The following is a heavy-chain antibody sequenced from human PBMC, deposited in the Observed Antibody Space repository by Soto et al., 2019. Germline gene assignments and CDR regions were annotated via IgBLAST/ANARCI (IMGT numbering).Heavy chain of an antibody. CDR3: ARKSLSNFTWFDP. CDR1: GGTFSSYA. Sequence: SVKVSCKASGGTFSSYAIRWVRQAPGQGLEWMGGITPNFGTADYAQKFQGRVTMTTDTSTNTAYMELRSLRSEDTAVYYCARKSLSNFTWFDPWGQGTLVTVSS. V-gene: IGHV1-69*05. J-gene: IGHJ5*02. CDR2: ITPNFGTA. D-gene: IGHD4-4*01.